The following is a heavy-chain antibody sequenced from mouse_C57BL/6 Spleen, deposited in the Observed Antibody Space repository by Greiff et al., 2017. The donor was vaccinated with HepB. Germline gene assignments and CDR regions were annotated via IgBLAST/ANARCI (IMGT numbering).Heavy chain of an antibody. CDR3: ARLGSDYSPYYY. CDR1: GYTFTSYG. J-gene: IGHJ2*01. Sequence: VKLQESGAELARPGASVKLSCKASGYTFTSYGISWVKQRTGQGLEWIGEIYPRSGNTYYNEKFKGKATLTADKSSSTAYMELRSLTSEDSAVYFCARLGSDYSPYYYWGQGTTLTVSS. D-gene: IGHD2-12*01. V-gene: IGHV1-81*01. CDR2: IYPRSGNT.